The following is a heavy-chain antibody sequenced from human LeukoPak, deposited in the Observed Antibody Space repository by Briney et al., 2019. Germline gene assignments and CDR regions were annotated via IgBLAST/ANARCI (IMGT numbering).Heavy chain of an antibody. CDR3: ARDADGYFDY. V-gene: IGHV3-30*04. CDR1: GFTFSSYA. Sequence: GRSLRLSCAVSGFTFSSYAMHWVRQAPGKGLEWVAVISYDGSNKYYADSVKGRFTISRDNSKNTLYLQMNSLRAEDTAVYYCARDADGYFDYWGQGTLVTVSS. CDR2: ISYDGSNK. J-gene: IGHJ4*02.